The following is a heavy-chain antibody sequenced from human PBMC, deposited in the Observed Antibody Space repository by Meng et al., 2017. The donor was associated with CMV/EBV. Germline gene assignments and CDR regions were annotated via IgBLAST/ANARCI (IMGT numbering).Heavy chain of an antibody. Sequence: GESLKISCAASGFTFSSYEMNWVRQAPGKGLEWVSYISSSGSTIYYADSVKGRFTISRDNAKNSLYLQMNSLRAEGTALYYCARGVGNIVVVPAATYGMDVWGQGTTVTVSS. J-gene: IGHJ6*02. V-gene: IGHV3-48*03. CDR3: ARGVGNIVVVPAATYGMDV. CDR1: GFTFSSYE. D-gene: IGHD2-2*01. CDR2: ISSSGSTI.